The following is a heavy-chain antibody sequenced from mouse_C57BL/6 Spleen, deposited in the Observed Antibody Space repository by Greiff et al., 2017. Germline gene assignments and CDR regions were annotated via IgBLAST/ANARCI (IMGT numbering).Heavy chain of an antibody. Sequence: VQLQQPGAELVKPGASVKMSCKASGYTFTSYWITWVKQRPGQGLGWIGDIYPGSGSTNYNEKFKSKATLTVDTSSSAAYMQRSSLTSEDSAVYDCARRDYGWYYEVGGTGTTVTVAS. CDR2: IYPGSGST. J-gene: IGHJ1*03. CDR1: GYTFTSYW. D-gene: IGHD2-4*01. V-gene: IGHV1-55*01. CDR3: ARRDYGWYYEV.